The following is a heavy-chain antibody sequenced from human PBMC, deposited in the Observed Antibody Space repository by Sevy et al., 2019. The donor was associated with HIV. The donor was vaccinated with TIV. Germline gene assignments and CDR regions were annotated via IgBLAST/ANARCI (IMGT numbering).Heavy chain of an antibody. CDR2: MFYSGST. Sequence: SETLSLTCTISGGYMSSSSYDWGWIRQPPGKGREWIGSMFYSGSTYYDPSLKSRVIISVDMSKNHFSVKLSSVTAADTAVYYCARQGGIVDRAFDYWGQGPLVTVSS. CDR3: ARQGGIVDRAFDY. J-gene: IGHJ4*02. D-gene: IGHD2-21*01. V-gene: IGHV4-39*01. CDR1: GGYMSSSSYD.